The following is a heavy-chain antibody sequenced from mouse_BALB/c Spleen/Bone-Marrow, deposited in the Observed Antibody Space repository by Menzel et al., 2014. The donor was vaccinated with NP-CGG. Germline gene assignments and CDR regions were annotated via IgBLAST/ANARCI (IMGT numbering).Heavy chain of an antibody. D-gene: IGHD1-2*01. Sequence: VQVVESGAELVKPGASVKLSCKVSGYTFTNYYLYWVKQRPGQGLEWIGEINPSNGVTNFNEKFMIKATLTVDSSSSTAYMHLSSLTSEDSAVYYCTRSGFYGYGTYFDVWGAGTTVTVSS. CDR1: GYTFTNYY. V-gene: IGHV1S81*02. CDR3: TRSGFYGYGTYFDV. J-gene: IGHJ1*01. CDR2: INPSNGVT.